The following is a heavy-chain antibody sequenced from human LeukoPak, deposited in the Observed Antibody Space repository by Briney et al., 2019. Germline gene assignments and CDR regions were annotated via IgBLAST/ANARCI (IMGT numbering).Heavy chain of an antibody. D-gene: IGHD6-13*01. V-gene: IGHV3-30*18. CDR3: AKDPRLAAPGTGEYFDY. CDR2: IAYDGSNK. Sequence: GGSLRLSCAASGFTFSNYAMSWVRQAPGKGLEWVAVIAYDGSNKYYADSVKGRFTISRDNSKNTLYLQMNSLRAEDTAMYYCAKDPRLAAPGTGEYFDYWGQGTLVTVSS. CDR1: GFTFSNYA. J-gene: IGHJ4*02.